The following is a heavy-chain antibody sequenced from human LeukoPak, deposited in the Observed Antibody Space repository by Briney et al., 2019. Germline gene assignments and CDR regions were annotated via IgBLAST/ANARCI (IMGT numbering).Heavy chain of an antibody. V-gene: IGHV4-59*02. CDR2: IFSSGIG. CDR1: GGPVLSAY. J-gene: IGHJ5*02. Sequence: SETLSLTCSVSGGPVLSAYWTWIRWSPGKGLEWLGYIFSSGIGFINPSLRSRVTLSVDTSKNHFAMNVTSITAADTGIYYCARGKFWFDPWGPGTLVTVTS. CDR3: ARGKFWFDP.